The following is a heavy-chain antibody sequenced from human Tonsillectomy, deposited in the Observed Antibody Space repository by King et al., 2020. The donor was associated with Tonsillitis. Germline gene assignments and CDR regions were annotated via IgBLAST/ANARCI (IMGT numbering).Heavy chain of an antibody. V-gene: IGHV3-73*02. CDR1: GFTFSGSA. D-gene: IGHD1-26*01. Sequence: VQLVESGGGLVQPGGSLKLSCAASGFTFSGSAMHWVRQASGKGLEWVGRIRSKANSYATAYAASVKGRFTISRDDSKDTAYLQMNSLKTDDTAVYYCTRHLIYSGSYYPLFDYWGQGTLVTVSS. CDR3: TRHLIYSGSYYPLFDY. J-gene: IGHJ4*02. CDR2: IRSKANSYAT.